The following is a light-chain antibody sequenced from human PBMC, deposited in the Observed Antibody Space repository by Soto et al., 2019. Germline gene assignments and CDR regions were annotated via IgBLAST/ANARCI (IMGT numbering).Light chain of an antibody. CDR2: EVS. CDR1: SSDVGNYKY. J-gene: IGLJ1*01. V-gene: IGLV2-14*01. CDR3: VSYTRSXTYV. Sequence: QSSLTQPASVSGSPAQSITISCTGTSSDVGNYKYFSWYQQHPGKAPKLMIYEVSNRPSGVSNRFYGSKSGNTASLTISGLQAEDETDYYCVSYTRSXTYVVGRGTKVXV.